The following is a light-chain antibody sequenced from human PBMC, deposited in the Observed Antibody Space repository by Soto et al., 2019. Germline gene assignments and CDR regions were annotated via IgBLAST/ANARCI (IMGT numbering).Light chain of an antibody. CDR2: EVS. J-gene: IGLJ1*01. Sequence: QSALTQPASVSGSPGQSITISCTGTTNDVGGYNYVSWYQQHPGKAPKLLIFEVSSRPSGVSNRFSGSKSGNTASLTISALQAEDEADYFCNSHSSSTSLPYVFGTGTKVTVL. V-gene: IGLV2-14*01. CDR1: TNDVGGYNY. CDR3: NSHSSSTSLPYV.